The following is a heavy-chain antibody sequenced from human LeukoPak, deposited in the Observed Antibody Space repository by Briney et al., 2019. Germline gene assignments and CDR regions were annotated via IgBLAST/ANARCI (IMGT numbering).Heavy chain of an antibody. D-gene: IGHD3-10*01. V-gene: IGHV1-8*03. CDR3: ARPLWFGELPDDAFDI. J-gene: IGHJ3*02. CDR1: GYTFTGYD. Sequence: ASVKVSCKASGYTFTGYDVNWFRQATGQGLEWMGWMNPNSGNTGYAQKFQGRVSLTRDTSISTAYMELSSLRSEDTAVYYCARPLWFGELPDDAFDIWGQGTMVTVSS. CDR2: MNPNSGNT.